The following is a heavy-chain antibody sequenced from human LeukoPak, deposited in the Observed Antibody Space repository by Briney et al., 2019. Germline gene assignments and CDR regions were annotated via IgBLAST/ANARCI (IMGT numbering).Heavy chain of an antibody. CDR3: ASDAFYDSGGYYYY. J-gene: IGHJ4*02. CDR2: IYHSGST. CDR1: GYSISSGYY. V-gene: IGHV4-38-2*02. D-gene: IGHD3-22*01. Sequence: PSETLSLTCTVSGYSISSGYYWGWIRQPPGKGLEWIGSIYHSGSTNYNPSLKSRVTMSVDTSKKQFSLKLSSVTAADTAVYYCASDAFYDSGGYYYYWGQGTLVTVSS.